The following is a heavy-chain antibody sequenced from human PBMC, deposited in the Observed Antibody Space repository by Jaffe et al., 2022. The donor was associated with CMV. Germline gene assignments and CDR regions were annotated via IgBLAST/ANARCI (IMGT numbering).Heavy chain of an antibody. J-gene: IGHJ4*02. CDR3: ARYLPPYRRGWHYFDC. CDR2: ISGAGDGK. V-gene: IGHV3-23*01. CDR1: GFTFNDFA. Sequence: EVQLLESGGGSAQPGGSLRLSCAASGFTFNDFAMGWVRQAPGKGLEWISAISGAGDGKFYADSVKGRFTISRDSSQDTVSLEMDSLRVEDTAVYYCARYLPPYRRGWHYFDCWGQGTLVTVSS. D-gene: IGHD6-19*01.